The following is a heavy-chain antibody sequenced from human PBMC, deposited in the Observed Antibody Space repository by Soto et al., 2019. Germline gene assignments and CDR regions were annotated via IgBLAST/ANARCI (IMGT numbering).Heavy chain of an antibody. Sequence: ASVKVSCKTSGYPFTDYFIHWVRQAPGQGLEWMGIISLYHHSTSYAQKFQGRLTVTADTSTTTVYMDLSSLTFEDSAVYWCARELYSCGGDCPYYMDYWGQGTLVTVSS. J-gene: IGHJ4*02. CDR2: ISLYHHST. CDR3: ARELYSCGGDCPYYMDY. V-gene: IGHV1-46*01. CDR1: GYPFTDYF. D-gene: IGHD2-21*02.